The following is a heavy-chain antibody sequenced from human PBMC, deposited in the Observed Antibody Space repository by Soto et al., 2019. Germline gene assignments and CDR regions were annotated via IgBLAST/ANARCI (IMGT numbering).Heavy chain of an antibody. J-gene: IGHJ6*02. Sequence: SETLSLTCTVSGGSISSGDYYWSWIRQPPGKGLEWTGYIYYSGSTSYNASLKSRTSISADPSNNQFSLKLHSLTAADTAVYFCGTMPIVVEPAPMDVWGPGTSVTVSS. D-gene: IGHD2-2*01. CDR2: IYYSGST. CDR3: GTMPIVVEPAPMDV. CDR1: GGSISSGDYY. V-gene: IGHV4-30-4*01.